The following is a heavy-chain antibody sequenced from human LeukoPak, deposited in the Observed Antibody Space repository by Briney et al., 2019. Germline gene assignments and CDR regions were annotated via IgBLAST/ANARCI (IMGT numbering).Heavy chain of an antibody. Sequence: PSETLSLTCTVSGGSISSYYWSWIRQPPGKGLEWIGYIYYSGSTNYNPSLKSRVTISVDTSKNQFSLKLSSVTAADTAVYYCARGGGVPTTPLDYWVQGTLVTASS. CDR1: GGSISSYY. CDR2: IYYSGST. V-gene: IGHV4-59*01. D-gene: IGHD1-14*01. CDR3: ARGGGVPTTPLDY. J-gene: IGHJ4*02.